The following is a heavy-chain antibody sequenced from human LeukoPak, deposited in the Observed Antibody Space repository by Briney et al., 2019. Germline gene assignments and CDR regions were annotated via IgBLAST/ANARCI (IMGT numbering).Heavy chain of an antibody. CDR2: ITSEGSST. J-gene: IGHJ4*02. CDR3: ARGSSVVALD. V-gene: IGHV3-74*01. Sequence: GGSLRLSCAASGFTFSSYWMHWVRQVPGKGLVWVSRITSEGSSTSYADSVKGRCTISRDNAKNTLYLQMNSLRAEDTAVYYCARGSSVVALDWGQGTLVTVSS. CDR1: GFTFSSYW. D-gene: IGHD2-15*01.